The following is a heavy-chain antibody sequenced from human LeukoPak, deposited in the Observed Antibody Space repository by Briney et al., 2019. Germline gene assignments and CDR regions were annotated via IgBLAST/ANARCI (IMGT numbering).Heavy chain of an antibody. Sequence: GGSLRLSCAASGFTFSSYWMHWVRQAPGKGLEWVANIKQDGSEKYYVDSVEGRFTISRDNAQNSLYLQMNSLRAEDTAMYYCARDNYGLFDYWGQGTLVTVSS. J-gene: IGHJ4*02. CDR1: GFTFSSYW. D-gene: IGHD3-10*01. CDR3: ARDNYGLFDY. CDR2: IKQDGSEK. V-gene: IGHV3-7*01.